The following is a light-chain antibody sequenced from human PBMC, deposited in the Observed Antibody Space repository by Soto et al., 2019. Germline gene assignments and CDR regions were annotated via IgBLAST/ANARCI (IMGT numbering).Light chain of an antibody. Sequence: EIVLTQSPGPLSLSPGERATLSCRANQSVSSTYLAWYQQKPGQAPRLLIYGASSRAADIPDRFSGSGSGTDFTLTISRLEPEDFAVYYCQQYGSSSWTFGQGTKVEIK. J-gene: IGKJ1*01. CDR2: GAS. V-gene: IGKV3-20*01. CDR3: QQYGSSSWT. CDR1: QSVSSTY.